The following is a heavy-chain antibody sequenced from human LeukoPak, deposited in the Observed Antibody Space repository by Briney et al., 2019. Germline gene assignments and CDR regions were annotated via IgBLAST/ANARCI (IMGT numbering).Heavy chain of an antibody. D-gene: IGHD3-22*01. CDR2: IKGKSDGGTT. Sequence: PGGSLRLSCEASGLIFSNAWMSWVRQAPGKGLEWVGRIKGKSDGGTTDLAAPVKGRFTISRDDSKNTVYLQMNSLKSEDTAVFYCTTDPFNYYDNDDYFNSWGQGTLVTVSS. J-gene: IGHJ4*02. V-gene: IGHV3-15*01. CDR3: TTDPFNYYDNDDYFNS. CDR1: GLIFSNAW.